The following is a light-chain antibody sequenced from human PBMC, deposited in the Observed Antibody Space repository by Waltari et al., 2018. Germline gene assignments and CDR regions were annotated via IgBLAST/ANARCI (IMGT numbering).Light chain of an antibody. V-gene: IGLV3-19*01. CDR2: GKD. CDR3: SSRNGRANEVV. J-gene: IGLJ3*02. Sequence: SSELTQDPAGSVALGQTVRFTCQGDSLRTSYAHLYQLKPGQAPVVVIYGKDKRPSGIPDRISGYSSGTTSSLTITGAQAEDEADYYCSSRNGRANEVVFAGGTKVTVL. CDR1: SLRTSY.